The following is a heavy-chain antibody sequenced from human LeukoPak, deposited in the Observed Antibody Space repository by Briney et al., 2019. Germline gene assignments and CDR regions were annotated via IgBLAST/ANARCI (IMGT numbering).Heavy chain of an antibody. D-gene: IGHD3-22*01. CDR3: ARGKYYYDSSGYLAWAFDI. J-gene: IGHJ3*02. Sequence: PGGSLRLSCAASGFTFSSYWMHWVRQAPGKGLVWVSRINSGGSSASYADSVKGRFTISRDNAKNTLYLQMNSLRAEDTAVYYCARGKYYYDSSGYLAWAFDIWGQGTMVTVSS. CDR1: GFTFSSYW. V-gene: IGHV3-74*01. CDR2: INSGGSSA.